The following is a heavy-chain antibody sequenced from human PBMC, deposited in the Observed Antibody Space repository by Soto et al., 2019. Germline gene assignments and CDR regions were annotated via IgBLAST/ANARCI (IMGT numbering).Heavy chain of an antibody. CDR1: GFTFSSYA. J-gene: IGHJ3*02. V-gene: IGHV3-30*18. CDR3: AKGETLYDYVGADAFDI. CDR2: ISYDGSNK. D-gene: IGHD3-16*01. Sequence: QVQLVESGEGVVQPGGSLRLSCAASGFTFSSYAMHWVRQAPGKGLEWVAVISYDGSNKNYADSVKGRFTISRDNSKNTLYLQMNSLRAEDTAVYYCAKGETLYDYVGADAFDIWGQGTMVTVSS.